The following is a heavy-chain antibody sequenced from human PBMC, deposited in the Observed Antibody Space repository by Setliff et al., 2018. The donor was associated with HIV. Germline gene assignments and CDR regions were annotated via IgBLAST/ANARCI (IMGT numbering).Heavy chain of an antibody. J-gene: IGHJ4*02. D-gene: IGHD3-3*01. CDR2: IRSRTHGGTA. CDR1: GFPFGDYG. CDR3: IRDRPDYDFWGGYTFDY. Sequence: GGSLRLSCTTSGFPFGDYGMSWVRQAPGKGLEWVGFIRSRTHGGTAEYAASVRGRFTISRDDSKAIAYLQMSSLKTDDTARYYCIRDRPDYDFWGGYTFDYWGQGTLVTVSS. V-gene: IGHV3-49*04.